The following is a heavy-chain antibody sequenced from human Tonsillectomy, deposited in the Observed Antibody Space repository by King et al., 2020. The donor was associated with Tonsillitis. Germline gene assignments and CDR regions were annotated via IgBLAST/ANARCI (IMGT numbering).Heavy chain of an antibody. CDR3: ARGPNCSGRSYYSNWFDP. Sequence: QLQESGSGLVKPSQTLSLTCAVSGGSISSGGYSWSWIRQPPGKGLEWIGYIYHSGSTYYNPSLKSRVTISVDRSKNQFSLKLSSVTAADTAVYYCARGPNCSGRSYYSNWFDPWGQGTLVTVSS. D-gene: IGHD2-15*01. V-gene: IGHV4-30-2*01. CDR2: IYHSGST. CDR1: GGSISSGGYS. J-gene: IGHJ5*02.